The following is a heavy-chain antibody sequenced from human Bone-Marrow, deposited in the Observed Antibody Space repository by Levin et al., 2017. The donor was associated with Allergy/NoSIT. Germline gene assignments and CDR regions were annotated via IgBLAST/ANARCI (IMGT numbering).Heavy chain of an antibody. J-gene: IGHJ5*01. CDR3: ARGPYCSSSYNWFDF. Sequence: GESLMISCAAFGFTFDDHAMSWVRQAPGKGLEWVSGINCNGGSTSYGDSVKGRLTISRDNAKNSLYLQLNGLRVEDTALYYCARGPYCSSSYNWFDFWGQGILVTVSS. CDR2: INCNGGST. V-gene: IGHV3-20*04. D-gene: IGHD6-6*01. CDR1: GFTFDDHA.